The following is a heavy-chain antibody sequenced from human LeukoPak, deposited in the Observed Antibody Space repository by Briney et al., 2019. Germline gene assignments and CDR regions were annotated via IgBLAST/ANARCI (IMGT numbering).Heavy chain of an antibody. Sequence: GGSLRLSSAASGFTFSTNAMTWVRPAPGKGLEWVSGISGSGDRIYYAESVKGRFTISRYNAKDTLYLQMNSLRAEHTAVYYCAKGLSGTYSTLFDYWGQGTLVTVSS. J-gene: IGHJ4*02. D-gene: IGHD3-10*01. CDR1: GFTFSTNA. V-gene: IGHV3-23*01. CDR2: ISGSGDRI. CDR3: AKGLSGTYSTLFDY.